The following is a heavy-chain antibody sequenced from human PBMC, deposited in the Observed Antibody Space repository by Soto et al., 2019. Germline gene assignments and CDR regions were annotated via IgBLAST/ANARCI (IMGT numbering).Heavy chain of an antibody. D-gene: IGHD3-3*01. CDR3: ASRTGPNKREWLLSPYYYYYMDV. J-gene: IGHJ6*03. Sequence: GGSLRLSCAASGFTFSSYSMNWVRQAPGKGLEWVSYISSSSSTIYYADSAKGRFTISRDNAKNSLYLQMNSLRAEDTAVYYCASRTGPNKREWLLSPYYYYYMDVWGKGTTVTVSS. V-gene: IGHV3-48*01. CDR2: ISSSSSTI. CDR1: GFTFSSYS.